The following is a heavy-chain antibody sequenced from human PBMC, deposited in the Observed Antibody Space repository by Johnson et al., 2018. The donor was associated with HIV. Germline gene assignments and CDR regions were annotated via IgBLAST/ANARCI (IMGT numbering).Heavy chain of an antibody. V-gene: IGHV3-30*03. Sequence: QLVESGGGEVQPGRSLRLSCATSGFTFSGYGMHWVRQAPGKGLEWVAVISYDDTYYPASVKGRFSISRDDAKDSLYLQMHSLRTEDTAVYYCVRESLRPIPVNGPGDAPFDIWGRGTTVTVSS. D-gene: IGHD6-19*01. CDR3: VRESLRPIPVNGPGDAPFDI. J-gene: IGHJ3*02. CDR1: GFTFSGYG. CDR2: ISYDDT.